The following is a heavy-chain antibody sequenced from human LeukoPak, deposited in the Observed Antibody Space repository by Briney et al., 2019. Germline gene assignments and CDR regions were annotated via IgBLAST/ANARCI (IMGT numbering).Heavy chain of an antibody. CDR2: INHSVGT. CDR1: SGSFSGYY. D-gene: IGHD3-10*01. J-gene: IGHJ4*02. CDR3: ARGHTRIIMLRGSRSAYYFDY. V-gene: IGHV4-34*01. Sequence: SETLSLTCSVYSGSFSGYYWSWIRQPPGKGLEWIGEINHSVGTNYNPSLKSRVTMSLDTSKNQFSLKLSSVTAADTAVYYCARGHTRIIMLRGSRSAYYFDYWGQGTLVTVSS.